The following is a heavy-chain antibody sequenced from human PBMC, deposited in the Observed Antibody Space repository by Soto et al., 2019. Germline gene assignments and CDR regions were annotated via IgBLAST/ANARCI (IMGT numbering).Heavy chain of an antibody. Sequence: QVQLVQSGAEVKKPGASVKVSCKASGYTFTGYYMHWVRQAPGQGLEWMGWINPNSGGTNYAQKFQGWVTITRDTSISTAYMELSRLRSDDTAVYYCARDKRGTNYDFWSGYYDYYYMDVWGKGTTVTVSS. CDR2: INPNSGGT. CDR3: ARDKRGTNYDFWSGYYDYYYMDV. D-gene: IGHD3-3*01. J-gene: IGHJ6*03. V-gene: IGHV1-2*04. CDR1: GYTFTGYY.